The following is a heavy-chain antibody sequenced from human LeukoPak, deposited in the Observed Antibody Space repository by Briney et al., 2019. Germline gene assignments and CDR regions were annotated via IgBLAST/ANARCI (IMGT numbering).Heavy chain of an antibody. CDR2: IQQDGSAK. V-gene: IGHV3-7*01. Sequence: EPGGSLRLSCAASGFTFSSYWMSWVRQAPGKGLEWVANIQQDGSAKYYVDSVKGRFTISRDNAKNSLYLQMNSLRAEDTAVYYCARVGYYYGSGSYYPFDAFDIWGQGTMVTVSS. CDR1: GFTFSSYW. D-gene: IGHD3-10*01. CDR3: ARVGYYYGSGSYYPFDAFDI. J-gene: IGHJ3*02.